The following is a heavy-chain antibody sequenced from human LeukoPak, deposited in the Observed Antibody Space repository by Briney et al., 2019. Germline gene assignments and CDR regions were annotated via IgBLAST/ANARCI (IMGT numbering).Heavy chain of an antibody. V-gene: IGHV3-7*01. J-gene: IGHJ4*02. D-gene: IGHD6-19*01. Sequence: GGSLRLSCAASGFIFSNYWMSWVRQAPGKGLEWVANIKQDGSENYYVDSVKGRFTVSRDDAKNSLYLQMNSLRAEDTAVYYCAREDPYSSTYDYWGQGTLVTVSS. CDR3: AREDPYSSTYDY. CDR2: IKQDGSEN. CDR1: GFIFSNYW.